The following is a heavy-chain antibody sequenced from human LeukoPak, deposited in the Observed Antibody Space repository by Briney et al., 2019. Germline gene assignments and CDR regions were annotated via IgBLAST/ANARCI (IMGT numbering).Heavy chain of an antibody. CDR2: INQDGSEK. D-gene: IGHD6-13*01. CDR1: GFTFSSHW. CDR3: ARDGVAAGIYFDY. Sequence: SGGSLRLSCAVSGFTFSSHWMSWVRQAPGKGLEWVANINQDGSEKHYVDSMKGRFTISRDNAKNSLYLQMNSLRVEDTAVYYCARDGVAAGIYFDYWGQGTLVTVSS. V-gene: IGHV3-7*01. J-gene: IGHJ4*02.